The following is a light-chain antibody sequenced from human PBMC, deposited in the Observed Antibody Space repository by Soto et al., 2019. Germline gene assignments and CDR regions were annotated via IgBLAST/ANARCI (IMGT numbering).Light chain of an antibody. Sequence: DIVMTQSPLSLPVTPGEPASISCRSSQSLLHRSGYNYLTWYLQKPGQSPQLLIYLGSSRASGVPGRFRGSGSGTDFTLKISRVEAEDVGVYYCMQALQTPLTFGGGTKVEIK. CDR2: LGS. CDR3: MQALQTPLT. CDR1: QSLLHRSGYNY. V-gene: IGKV2-28*01. J-gene: IGKJ4*01.